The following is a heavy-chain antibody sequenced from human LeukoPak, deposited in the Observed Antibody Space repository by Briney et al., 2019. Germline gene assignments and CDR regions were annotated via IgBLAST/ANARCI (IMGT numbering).Heavy chain of an antibody. CDR3: AKSFQFYGSGSYPFDY. D-gene: IGHD3-10*01. V-gene: IGHV3-23*01. Sequence: GGSLRLSCAASGFTFSSYAMSWVRQAPGKGLEWVSAISGSGGSTYYADSVKGRFTISRDNSKNTLYLQMNSLRAEDTAVYYCAKSFQFYGSGSYPFDYWGQGTLVTVSS. J-gene: IGHJ4*02. CDR2: ISGSGGST. CDR1: GFTFSSYA.